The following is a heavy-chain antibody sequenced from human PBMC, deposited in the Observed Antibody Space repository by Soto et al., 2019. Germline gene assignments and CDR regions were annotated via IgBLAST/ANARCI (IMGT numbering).Heavy chain of an antibody. CDR2: TYYRSKWYN. J-gene: IGHJ4*02. V-gene: IGHV6-1*01. Sequence: SQTLSLTCAISGDSVSSNSAAWNWIRQSPSRGLEWLGRTYYRSKWYNDYAVSVKSRITINPDTSKNQFSLQLNSVTPEDTAVYYCARERPSIAARRSRYYFDYWGQGTLVTVSS. D-gene: IGHD6-6*01. CDR3: ARERPSIAARRSRYYFDY. CDR1: GDSVSSNSAA.